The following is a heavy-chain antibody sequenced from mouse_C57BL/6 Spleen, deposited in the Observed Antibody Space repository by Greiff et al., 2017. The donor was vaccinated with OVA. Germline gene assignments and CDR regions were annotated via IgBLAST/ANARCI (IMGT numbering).Heavy chain of an antibody. CDR3: ARGPENFDY. J-gene: IGHJ2*01. V-gene: IGHV7-3*01. CDR1: GFTFTDYY. CDR2: IRNKANGYTT. Sequence: EVQRVESGGGLVQPGGSLSLSCAASGFTFTDYYMSWVRQPPGKALEWLGFIRNKANGYTTEYSASVKGRFTISRDNSQSILYLQMNALRAEDSATYYCARGPENFDYWGQGTTLTVSS.